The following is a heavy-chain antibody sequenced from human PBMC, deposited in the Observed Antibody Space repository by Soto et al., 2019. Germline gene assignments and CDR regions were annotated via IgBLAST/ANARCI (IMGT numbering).Heavy chain of an antibody. V-gene: IGHV1-3*01. CDR1: GYIVTSYA. Sequence: QVQLVQSGAEVRKPGASVKISCKASGYIVTSYAIHWLRQAPGQRLEWMGWINGGAGDTRYSVNFQGRVTFTRETAATTAIMDLSSLSSADTAIYYCARSPSLMAAETQLDPWGQGTLVSVSS. CDR2: INGGAGDT. D-gene: IGHD6-6*01. J-gene: IGHJ5*02. CDR3: ARSPSLMAAETQLDP.